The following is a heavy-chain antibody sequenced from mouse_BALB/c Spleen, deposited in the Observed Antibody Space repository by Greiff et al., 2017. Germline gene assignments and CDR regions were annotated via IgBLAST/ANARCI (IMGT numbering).Heavy chain of an antibody. D-gene: IGHD2-3*01. J-gene: IGHJ3*01. V-gene: IGHV2-9*02. CDR3: ARDDGVFAY. CDR1: GFSLTSYG. CDR2: IWAGGST. Sequence: VQGVESGPGLVAPSQSLSITCTVSGFSLTSYGVHWVRQPPGKGLEWLGVIWAGGSTNYNSALMSRLSISKDNSKSQVFLKMNSLQTDDTAMYYCARDDGVFAYWGQGTLVTVSA.